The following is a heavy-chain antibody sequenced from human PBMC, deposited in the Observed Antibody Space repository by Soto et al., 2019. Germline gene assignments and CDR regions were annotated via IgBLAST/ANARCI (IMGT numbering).Heavy chain of an antibody. CDR1: GFTFSSYG. CDR3: ARDGKSGRTFDP. CDR2: IWYDGSNK. D-gene: IGHD3-3*01. J-gene: IGHJ5*02. V-gene: IGHV3-33*01. Sequence: PWGSLRLSCAASGFTFSSYGMHWVRQAPGKGLEWVAVIWYDGSNKYYADSVKGRFTISRDNSKNTLYLQMNSLRAEDTAVYYCARDGKSGRTFDPWGQGTLVTVSS.